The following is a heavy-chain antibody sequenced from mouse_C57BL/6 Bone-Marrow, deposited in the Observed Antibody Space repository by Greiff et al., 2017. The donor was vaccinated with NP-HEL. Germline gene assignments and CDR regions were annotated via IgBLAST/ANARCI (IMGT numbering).Heavy chain of an antibody. CDR2: IDPENGDT. CDR3: TTWGNYGYFDV. CDR1: GFNIKDDY. V-gene: IGHV14-4*01. Sequence: EVQLQQSGAELVRPGASVKLTCTASGFNIKDDYMHWVKQRPEQGLEWIGWIDPENGDTEYASKFQGKATITADTSSNTAYLQLSSLTSEDTAVYYCTTWGNYGYFDVWGTGTTVTVSS. J-gene: IGHJ1*03.